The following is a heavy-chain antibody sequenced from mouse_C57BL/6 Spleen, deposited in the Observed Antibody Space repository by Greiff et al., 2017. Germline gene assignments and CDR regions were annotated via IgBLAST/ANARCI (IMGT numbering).Heavy chain of an antibody. CDR2: ISYSGST. CDR3: ARFDSSGYMAMDY. Sequence: EVKLMESGPGLAKPSQSLSLPCNVSGYSITSDYWHWIRKFPGNKLEYMGYISYSGSTYYNPSLKSRISITRDTSKNKYYLKLNSVATEDTATYYCARFDSSGYMAMDYWGQGTSVTVSS. CDR1: GYSITSDY. V-gene: IGHV3-8*01. J-gene: IGHJ4*01. D-gene: IGHD3-2*02.